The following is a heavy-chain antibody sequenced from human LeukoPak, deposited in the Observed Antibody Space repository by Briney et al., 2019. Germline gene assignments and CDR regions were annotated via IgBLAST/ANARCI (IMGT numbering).Heavy chain of an antibody. J-gene: IGHJ6*02. CDR1: GGSISSYY. V-gene: IGHV4-59*01. CDR3: ARNPTYCSSTSCYGWGDYYGMDV. CDR2: IYYSGST. Sequence: SETLSLTCTVSGGSISSYYWSWIRQPPGKGLERIGYIYYSGSTNYNPSLKSRVTISVDTSKNQFSLKLSSVTAADTAVYYCARNPTYCSSTSCYGWGDYYGMDVWGQGTTVTVSS. D-gene: IGHD2-2*01.